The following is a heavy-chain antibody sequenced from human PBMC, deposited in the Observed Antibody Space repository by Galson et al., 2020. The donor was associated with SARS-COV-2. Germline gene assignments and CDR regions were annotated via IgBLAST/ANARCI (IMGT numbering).Heavy chain of an antibody. CDR3: ARGGLRDSSGYPLY. V-gene: IGHV3-48*03. D-gene: IGHD3-22*01. J-gene: IGHJ4*02. CDR2: ISSSGSTI. Sequence: GGSLRLSCAASGFTVSSYEMNWVRQAPGKGLEWVSYISSSGSTIYYADSVKGQFTISRDNAKNSLYLQMNSPRAEDTAVYYCARGGLRDSSGYPLYWGQGTLVTVSS. CDR1: GFTVSSYE.